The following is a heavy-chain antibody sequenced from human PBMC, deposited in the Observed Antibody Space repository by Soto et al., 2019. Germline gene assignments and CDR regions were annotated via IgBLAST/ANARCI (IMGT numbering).Heavy chain of an antibody. CDR3: AAQPGEGFYYYYGMDV. Sequence: GASVKVSCKASGFTFTSSAVQWVRQARGQRLEWIGWIVVGSGNTNYAQKFQERVTITRDMSTSTAYMELSSLRSEDTAVYYCAAQPGEGFYYYYGMDVWGQGTTVTVS. D-gene: IGHD7-27*01. CDR2: IVVGSGNT. CDR1: GFTFTSSA. J-gene: IGHJ6*02. V-gene: IGHV1-58*01.